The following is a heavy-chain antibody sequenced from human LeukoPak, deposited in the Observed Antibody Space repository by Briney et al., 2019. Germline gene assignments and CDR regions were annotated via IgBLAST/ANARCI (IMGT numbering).Heavy chain of an antibody. J-gene: IGHJ4*02. CDR1: GFTFSTYS. Sequence: HPGGSLRLSCAASGFTFSTYSMNWVRQAPGKGLGWVSYISSSSSTIYYADSVKGRFTISRDNGKNSLYLQMNSLRAEDTAIYYCARGYCSTTTCYNEVIGHWGQGTLVTVSS. CDR2: ISSSSSTI. V-gene: IGHV3-48*01. CDR3: ARGYCSTTTCYNEVIGH. D-gene: IGHD2-2*01.